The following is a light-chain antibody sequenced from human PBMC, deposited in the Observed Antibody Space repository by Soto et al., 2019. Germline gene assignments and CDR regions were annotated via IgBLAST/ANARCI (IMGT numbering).Light chain of an antibody. J-gene: IGLJ1*01. CDR1: SSDVGNYKY. CDR3: CSLTTSHTYV. CDR2: EVS. V-gene: IGLV2-14*01. Sequence: QSALTHPASVSGSPGQSITISCTGTSSDVGNYKYVSWYQQHPGKAPKLMIYEVSNRPSGVSNRFSGSKSGNSASLTISGLQADDEADYYCCSLTTSHTYVFGSGTKV.